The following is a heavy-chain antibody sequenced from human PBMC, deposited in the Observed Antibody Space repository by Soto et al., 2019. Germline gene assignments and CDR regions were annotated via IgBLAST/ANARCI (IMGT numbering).Heavy chain of an antibody. CDR2: IYSGGST. CDR1: GITVSGNY. J-gene: IGHJ4*02. V-gene: IGHV3-53*01. CDR3: ARVPHRFRSSSNYI. D-gene: IGHD6-6*01. Sequence: GGSLRLSCAASGITVSGNYMAWVRQAPGKGLEWVSLIYSGGSTFYTDSVGGRFIISRDNSKNTLYLQMNSLRAEDTAMYYCARVPHRFRSSSNYIWGQGTLVTVSS.